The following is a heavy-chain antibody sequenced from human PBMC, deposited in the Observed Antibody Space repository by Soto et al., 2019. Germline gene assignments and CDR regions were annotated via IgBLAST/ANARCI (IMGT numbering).Heavy chain of an antibody. D-gene: IGHD5-18*01. V-gene: IGHV3-30*18. Sequence: GGSLRLSCAASGFTFSSYGIHWVRQAPGKGLEWVALISYDGTDKYYADSVKGRFTISRDNSKNTLYLQMSSLGPEDTAVYYCVKQRYAQLWLEDYGMDVWGQGTTVTV. CDR2: ISYDGTDK. CDR1: GFTFSSYG. CDR3: VKQRYAQLWLEDYGMDV. J-gene: IGHJ6*02.